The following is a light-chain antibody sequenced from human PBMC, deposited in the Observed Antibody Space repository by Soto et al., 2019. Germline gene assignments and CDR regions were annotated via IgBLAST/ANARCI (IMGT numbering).Light chain of an antibody. V-gene: IGKV3-20*01. Sequence: DIVLTQSPGTLSLSPGERATLSCRASQSASSSYLAWYQQKPGQAPRLLIYGASSRATGIPDRFTGSGSGTDFTLTISRLEPEDFAVFYCHQYGSSPQTFGQGTKVDIK. CDR3: HQYGSSPQT. CDR1: QSASSSY. J-gene: IGKJ1*01. CDR2: GAS.